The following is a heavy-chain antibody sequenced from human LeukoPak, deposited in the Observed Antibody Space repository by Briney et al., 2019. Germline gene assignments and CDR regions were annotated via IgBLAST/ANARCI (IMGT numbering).Heavy chain of an antibody. CDR2: ISSSSSTI. CDR1: GFTLSSYS. V-gene: IGHV3-48*04. D-gene: IGHD6-13*01. Sequence: GGSLRLSCAASGFTLSSYSMNWVRQAPGKGLEWVSYISSSSSTIYYADSVKGRFTISRDNAKNSLYLQMNSLRAEDTAVYYCAREGEEQQLVPFDYWGQGTLVTVSS. J-gene: IGHJ4*02. CDR3: AREGEEQQLVPFDY.